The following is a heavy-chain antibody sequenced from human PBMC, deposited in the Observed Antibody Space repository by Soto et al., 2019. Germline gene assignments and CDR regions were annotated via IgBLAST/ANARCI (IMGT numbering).Heavy chain of an antibody. CDR3: ARPDSGWYRTTWFDP. J-gene: IGHJ5*02. V-gene: IGHV1-2*02. D-gene: IGHD6-19*01. Sequence: ASVKVSCKASGYTFTGYYMHWVRQAPGQGLEWMGWINPNSGGTNYAKKFQGRVTMTRDTSISTAYMELSRLRSDDTAGYYCARPDSGWYRTTWFDPWGQGTLVTVSS. CDR2: INPNSGGT. CDR1: GYTFTGYY.